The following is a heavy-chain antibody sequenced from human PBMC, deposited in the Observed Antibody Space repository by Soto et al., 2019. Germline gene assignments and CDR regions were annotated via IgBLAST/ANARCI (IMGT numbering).Heavy chain of an antibody. J-gene: IGHJ5*02. Sequence: SETLSLTSAVYGGSFSGYYWSWIRQPPGKGLEWIGEINHRGSTNYNPSLKSRVTISVDTSKNQFSLKLSSVTAADTAVYYCARRYSSSWYVTLYNWFDPWGQGTLVTVSS. V-gene: IGHV4-34*01. D-gene: IGHD6-13*01. CDR1: GGSFSGYY. CDR3: ARRYSSSWYVTLYNWFDP. CDR2: INHRGST.